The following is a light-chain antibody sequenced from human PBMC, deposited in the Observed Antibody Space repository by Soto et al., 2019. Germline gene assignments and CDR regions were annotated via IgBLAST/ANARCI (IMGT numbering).Light chain of an antibody. CDR1: SSDVGGYNY. V-gene: IGLV2-14*01. CDR3: SSYTSSSTLV. Sequence: QSVLTQPASVSGSPGQSITLSCTGNSSDVGGYNYVSWYQQHPGKAPKLMIYDVSNRPSGVSNRFSGSKSGNTASLTISGLQAEDEADYYCSSYTSSSTLVFGTGTKLTVL. J-gene: IGLJ1*01. CDR2: DVS.